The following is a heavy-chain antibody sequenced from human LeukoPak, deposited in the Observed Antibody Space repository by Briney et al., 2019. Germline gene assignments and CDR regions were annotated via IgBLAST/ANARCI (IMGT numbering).Heavy chain of an antibody. V-gene: IGHV3-21*01. Sequence: NTGGSLRLSCAASGLTVSTSYMSWVRQAPGKGLEWVSSISGGSTYIYYADSVKGRFTISRDNAKNSLYLQMTSLRAEDTAVYYCARSPRVGAVDYWGQGTLVTVSS. J-gene: IGHJ4*02. CDR1: GLTVSTSY. CDR2: ISGGSTYI. D-gene: IGHD1-26*01. CDR3: ARSPRVGAVDY.